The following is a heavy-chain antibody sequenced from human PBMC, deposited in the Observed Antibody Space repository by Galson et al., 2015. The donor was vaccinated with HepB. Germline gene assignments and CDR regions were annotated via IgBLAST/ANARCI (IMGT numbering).Heavy chain of an antibody. CDR2: IYHSGST. CDR3: ARVPDYYDSSGFDY. V-gene: IGHV4-4*02. Sequence: ETLSLTCAVSGGSISSSNWWSWVRQPPGKGLEWIGEIYHSGSTNYNPSLKSRVTISVDKSKNQFSLKLSSVTAADTAVYYCARVPDYYDSSGFDYWGQGTLVTVSS. J-gene: IGHJ4*02. D-gene: IGHD3-22*01. CDR1: GGSISSSNW.